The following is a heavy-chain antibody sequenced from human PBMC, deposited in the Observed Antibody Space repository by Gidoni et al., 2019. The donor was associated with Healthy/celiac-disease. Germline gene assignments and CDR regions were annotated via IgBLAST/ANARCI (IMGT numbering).Heavy chain of an antibody. CDR2: ISAYNGNT. Sequence: QVQLVQSGAEVKKPGASVKVSCKAYGYTFTSYGISWVRQVHGQGIEWMGWISAYNGNTNKAQKLQGRVTMTTYTSTSTAYSERRSLRSDDTAVYYCARIKYCSGGSCSYFDYWGQGTLVTVSS. V-gene: IGHV1-18*01. CDR1: GYTFTSYG. CDR3: ARIKYCSGGSCSYFDY. D-gene: IGHD2-15*01. J-gene: IGHJ4*02.